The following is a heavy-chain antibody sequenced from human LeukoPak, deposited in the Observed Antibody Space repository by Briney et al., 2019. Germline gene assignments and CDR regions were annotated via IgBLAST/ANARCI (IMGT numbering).Heavy chain of an antibody. J-gene: IGHJ4*02. CDR2: TSDSGGST. Sequence: GGSLRLSCAASGFTFSNYAMSWVRQAPGKGLEWVSGTSDSGGSTYYADSVKGRFSISRDNSKNSLYLQMDSLRVEDTAVDNCVKGATKISCRPADWGQGTLVTVSS. D-gene: IGHD6-6*01. V-gene: IGHV3-23*01. CDR1: GFTFSNYA. CDR3: VKGATKISCRPAD.